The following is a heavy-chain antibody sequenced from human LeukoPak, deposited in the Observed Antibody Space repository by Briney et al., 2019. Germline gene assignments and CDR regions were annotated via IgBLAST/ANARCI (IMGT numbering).Heavy chain of an antibody. D-gene: IGHD2-2*02. Sequence: SVKVSCKASGGTLNSDTLSWVRQAPGQGLEWVGRVIPVLGVTNYAQNFQGRVTITADKTTGTTHMKLSSLKSEDTAMYYCASCAGSGCYTEAFAIWGQGTLVIVSS. J-gene: IGHJ3*02. CDR3: ASCAGSGCYTEAFAI. CDR1: GGTLNSDT. CDR2: VIPVLGVT. V-gene: IGHV1-69*02.